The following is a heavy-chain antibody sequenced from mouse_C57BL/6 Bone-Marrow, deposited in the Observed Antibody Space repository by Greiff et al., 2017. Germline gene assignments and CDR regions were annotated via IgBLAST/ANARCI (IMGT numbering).Heavy chain of an antibody. CDR3: ARYGDGSPFDY. Sequence: QVQLQQPGAELVMPGASVKLSCKASGYTFTSYWMHWVKQRPGQGLEWIGEIDPSDSDTNYNQKFKGKSTLTVDKSSSTAYMQLSSLTSEDSAVYYCARYGDGSPFDYWGQGTTLAVSS. CDR2: IDPSDSDT. V-gene: IGHV1-69*01. D-gene: IGHD1-1*01. J-gene: IGHJ2*01. CDR1: GYTFTSYW.